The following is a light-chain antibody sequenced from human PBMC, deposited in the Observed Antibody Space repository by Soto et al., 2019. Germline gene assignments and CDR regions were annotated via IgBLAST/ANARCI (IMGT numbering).Light chain of an antibody. J-gene: IGKJ3*01. V-gene: IGKV1-5*03. CDR3: QHYSTYSGT. CDR2: RAS. CDR1: QSIGDW. Sequence: DVQMAQSPSTLSASVGDRVTITCRASQSIGDWLAWFQQKPGKAPALLSYRASYLESGVPSRFSGSGSGTEFTLTISSLQPDDFSTYYCQHYSTYSGTFGPGTTVEIK.